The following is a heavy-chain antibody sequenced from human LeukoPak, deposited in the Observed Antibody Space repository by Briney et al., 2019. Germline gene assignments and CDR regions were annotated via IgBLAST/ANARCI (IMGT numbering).Heavy chain of an antibody. CDR2: INSRGDT. J-gene: IGHJ4*02. V-gene: IGHV4-4*08. Sequence: SETLSLTCTVSGGSIRSYHWSWIRQPPRKALEWIAYINSRGDTKYNPSLRSRVTISMDTPKNKFSLKVSSVTDADTALYFCARTTSNGSADYWGQGTQVTVSA. CDR3: ARTTSNGSADY. CDR1: GGSIRSYH. D-gene: IGHD2-8*01.